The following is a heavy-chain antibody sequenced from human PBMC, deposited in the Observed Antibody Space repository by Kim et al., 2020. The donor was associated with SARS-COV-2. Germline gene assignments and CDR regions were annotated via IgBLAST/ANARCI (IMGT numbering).Heavy chain of an antibody. Sequence: SETLSLTCAAYGGSFSGYYWSWIRQPPGKGLEWIGEINHSGSTNYNPSLKSRVTISVDTSKNPFSLQLSSVTAADTAVYYCASVRLLLPLYYYYGLDVWG. D-gene: IGHD3-22*01. V-gene: IGHV4-34*01. CDR1: GGSFSGYY. CDR3: ASVRLLLPLYYYYGLDV. CDR2: INHSGST. J-gene: IGHJ6*01.